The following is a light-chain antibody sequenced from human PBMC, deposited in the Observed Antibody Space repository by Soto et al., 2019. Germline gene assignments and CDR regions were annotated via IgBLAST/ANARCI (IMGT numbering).Light chain of an antibody. CDR1: QSVSSN. J-gene: IGKJ1*01. Sequence: EIVMTQSPATLSVSPGERATLSCRASQSVSSNLAWYQQKPGQAPRVLIYGGSNRATGIPDRFSGSGSGTDFTLTISRLEPEDFAVYYCQQYYSSRTFGQGTKVEMK. CDR2: GGS. CDR3: QQYYSSRT. V-gene: IGKV3D-15*01.